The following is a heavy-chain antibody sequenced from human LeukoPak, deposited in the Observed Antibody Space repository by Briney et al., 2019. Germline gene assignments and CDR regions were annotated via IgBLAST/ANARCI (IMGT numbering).Heavy chain of an antibody. D-gene: IGHD2-2*01. Sequence: GGSLRLSCAASGFTFSNAWMNWVRQAPGKGLEWVSAISGSGGSTYYADSVKGRFTISRDNSKNTLYLQMNSLRAEDTAVYYCAKDTGGVIVVVPAAVNFDYWGQGTLVTVSS. V-gene: IGHV3-23*01. CDR3: AKDTGGVIVVVPAAVNFDY. J-gene: IGHJ4*02. CDR2: ISGSGGST. CDR1: GFTFSNAW.